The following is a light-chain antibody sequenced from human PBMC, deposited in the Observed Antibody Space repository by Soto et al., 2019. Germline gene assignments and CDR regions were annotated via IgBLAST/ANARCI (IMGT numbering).Light chain of an antibody. CDR1: QSLLHSNGYNY. Sequence: DIAMTQSPLSLPVTPGEPASISCRSSQSLLHSNGYNYLDWYLQKPGQSPQLLIYLGSNRASGVPDRFSGSGSGTDFTLKISRVEAEDVGVYYCMQALQTPQITFGPGTKVDIK. CDR2: LGS. J-gene: IGKJ3*01. CDR3: MQALQTPQIT. V-gene: IGKV2-28*01.